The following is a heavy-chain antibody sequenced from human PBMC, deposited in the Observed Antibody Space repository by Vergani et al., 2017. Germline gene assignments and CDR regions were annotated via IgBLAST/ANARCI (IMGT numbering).Heavy chain of an antibody. CDR2: IRYDGSNK. V-gene: IGHV3-30*02. J-gene: IGHJ6*02. CDR1: GFIFSSYG. D-gene: IGHD2-2*01. Sequence: QVQLVESGGGVVQPGGSLRLSCAASGFIFSSYGMHWVRQAPGKGLEWVAFIRYDGSNKYYADSVKGRFTISRDNSKNTLYLQMNSLRAEDTAVYYCAKELRVVPAAMFDYGMDVWGQGTTVTVSS. CDR3: AKELRVVPAAMFDYGMDV.